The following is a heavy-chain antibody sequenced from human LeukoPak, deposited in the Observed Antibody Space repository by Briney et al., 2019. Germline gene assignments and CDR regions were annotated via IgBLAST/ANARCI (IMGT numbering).Heavy chain of an antibody. CDR1: GGSISSYY. CDR2: IYYSGST. Sequence: SETLSLTCTVSGGSISSYYWSWIRQPPGKGLEWIGYIYYSGSTNYNPSLKSRVTISVDTSKNQFSLKLSSVTAADTAVYYCAIYDFWSGYPPANWFDPWGQGTLVTVSS. CDR3: AIYDFWSGYPPANWFDP. V-gene: IGHV4-59*08. J-gene: IGHJ5*02. D-gene: IGHD3-3*01.